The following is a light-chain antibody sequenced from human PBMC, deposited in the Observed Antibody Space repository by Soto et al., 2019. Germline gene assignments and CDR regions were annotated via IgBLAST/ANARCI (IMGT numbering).Light chain of an antibody. V-gene: IGLV2-11*01. Sequence: QSALTQPRSVSGSPGQSVTISCTGTGSDVGGYNYVSWYQQHPGKAPKLMIYDVTKRPSGVPDRFSGSKSGSTASLTISGLQADDEADYYCCSYAGSNTLLFGGGTKLTVL. CDR2: DVT. J-gene: IGLJ2*01. CDR1: GSDVGGYNY. CDR3: CSYAGSNTLL.